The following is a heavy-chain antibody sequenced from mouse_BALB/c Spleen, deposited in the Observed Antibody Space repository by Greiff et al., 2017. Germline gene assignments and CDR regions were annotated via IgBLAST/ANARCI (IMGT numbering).Heavy chain of an antibody. CDR1: GFTFSSYG. CDR3: ARRPFITTVVEGFAY. CDR2: ISSGGSYT. V-gene: IGHV5-6*02. Sequence: EVKVVESGGDLVKPGGSLKLSCAASGFTFSSYGMSWVRQTPDKRLEWVATISSGGSYTYYPDSVKGRFTISRDNAKNTLYLQMSSLKSEDTAMYYCARRPFITTVVEGFAYWGQGTLVTVSA. D-gene: IGHD1-1*01. J-gene: IGHJ3*01.